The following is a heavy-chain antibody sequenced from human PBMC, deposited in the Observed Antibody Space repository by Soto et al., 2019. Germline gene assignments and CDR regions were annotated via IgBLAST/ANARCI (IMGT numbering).Heavy chain of an antibody. Sequence: PGGSLRLACAASGFTFSDYAMHRVRQAPGKGLEWVAVVSHDGSTTTYADSVKGRFTISRDNAQNTLYLQMNSLRAEDTAIYYCARDMQLWRFDSWGQGALVTVSS. D-gene: IGHD5-18*01. V-gene: IGHV3-30*04. CDR1: GFTFSDYA. CDR2: VSHDGSTT. CDR3: ARDMQLWRFDS. J-gene: IGHJ4*02.